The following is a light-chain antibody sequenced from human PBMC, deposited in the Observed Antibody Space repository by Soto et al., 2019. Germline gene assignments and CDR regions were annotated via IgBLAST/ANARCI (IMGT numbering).Light chain of an antibody. Sequence: QSALTQPPSASGSPGQSVTISCTGTSSDIGGYDHVSWYQQHPGKAPKVMIYEVTKRPSGVPDRFSGSKAGNTASLTVFGLQAEDEADYYCSSYAGSNILYVFGTGTKVTVL. J-gene: IGLJ1*01. CDR2: EVT. CDR1: SSDIGGYDH. V-gene: IGLV2-8*01. CDR3: SSYAGSNILYV.